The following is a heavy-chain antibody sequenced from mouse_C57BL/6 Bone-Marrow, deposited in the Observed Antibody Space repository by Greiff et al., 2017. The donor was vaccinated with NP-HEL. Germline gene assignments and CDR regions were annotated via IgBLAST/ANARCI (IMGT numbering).Heavy chain of an antibody. CDR3: TRDEGGSGYDGHYAMDY. J-gene: IGHJ4*01. CDR1: GFTFSSYA. Sequence: EVHLVESGEGLVKPGGSLKLSCAASGFTFSSYAMSWVRQTPEKRLEWVAYISSGGDYIYYADTVKGRFTISRDNARNTLYLQMSSLKSEDTAMYYCTRDEGGSGYDGHYAMDYRGQGTSVTVSS. CDR2: ISSGGDYI. V-gene: IGHV5-9-1*02. D-gene: IGHD3-2*02.